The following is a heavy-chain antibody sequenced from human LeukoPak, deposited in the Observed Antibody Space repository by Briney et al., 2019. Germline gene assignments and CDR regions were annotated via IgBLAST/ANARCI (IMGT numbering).Heavy chain of an antibody. CDR1: GFTFSTYG. CDR2: LWYDGTNR. V-gene: IGHV3-33*01. CDR3: ARARGMATTPPDS. D-gene: IGHD5-24*01. J-gene: IGHJ4*02. Sequence: GRSLRLSCAASGFTFSTYGMHWVRQAPGKGLEWVAVLWYDGTNRYYADSVKDPFTISRDNPKNTLYLQMNSLRAEDTAIYYCARARGMATTPPDSWGLGTLVTVSS.